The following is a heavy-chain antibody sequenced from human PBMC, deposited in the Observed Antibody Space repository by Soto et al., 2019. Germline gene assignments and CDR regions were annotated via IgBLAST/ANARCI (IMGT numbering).Heavy chain of an antibody. CDR2: IYTSGST. CDR1: DGSISSYY. J-gene: IGHJ4*02. D-gene: IGHD5-18*01. CDR3: ARRGEYSYGLTFDY. Sequence: SETLSRTCTVSDGSISSYYWSWIRQPAGKGLEWIGRIYTSGSTNYNPSLKSRVTMSVDTSKNQFSLKLSSVTAADTAVYYCARRGEYSYGLTFDYWGQGTLVTVSS. V-gene: IGHV4-4*07.